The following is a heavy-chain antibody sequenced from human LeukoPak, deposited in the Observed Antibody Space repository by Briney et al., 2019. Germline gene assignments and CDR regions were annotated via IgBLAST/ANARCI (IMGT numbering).Heavy chain of an antibody. CDR2: IYYSGST. Sequence: SETLSLTCTASSGTISTSNYYWSWMRQPPGKGLEWIGYIYYSGSTNYNPSLNSRVTISVDTSKNQFSLKLSSVTAADTAVYYCARDDPWNSGAFDIWGQGTMVTVSS. CDR1: SGTISTSNYY. CDR3: ARDDPWNSGAFDI. D-gene: IGHD1-7*01. J-gene: IGHJ3*02. V-gene: IGHV4-61*01.